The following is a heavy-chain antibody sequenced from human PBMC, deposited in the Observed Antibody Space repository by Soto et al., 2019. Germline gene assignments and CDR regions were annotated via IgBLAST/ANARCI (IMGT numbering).Heavy chain of an antibody. CDR3: ANETIEVGGPNYFDF. CDR2: VSHDGLAQ. J-gene: IGHJ4*02. Sequence: VQLVESGGGVVQPGRSLRLLCEASGFTFSRYGMHWVRQAPGMGLEWVAVVSHDGLAQYYGDAVKGRFTISRDNSQSTLYLQMNSLRDEDTAIYYCANETIEVGGPNYFDFWGQGVLVTVSS. V-gene: IGHV3-30*18. CDR1: GFTFSRYG. D-gene: IGHD6-19*01.